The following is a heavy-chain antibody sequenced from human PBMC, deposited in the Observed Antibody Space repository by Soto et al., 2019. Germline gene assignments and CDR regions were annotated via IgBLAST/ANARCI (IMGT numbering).Heavy chain of an antibody. V-gene: IGHV3-23*01. J-gene: IGHJ4*02. Sequence: GGSLRLSCAASGFTFSNYAMSWVRQGPGKGLEWVSTISGSGADTYYADSGMGRFIISRDNSKNTLYLQMNSLRAEDTAVYYCAKDLQGSSSDWGQGTLVTVSS. CDR1: GFTFSNYA. CDR3: AKDLQGSSSD. CDR2: ISGSGADT. D-gene: IGHD6-6*01.